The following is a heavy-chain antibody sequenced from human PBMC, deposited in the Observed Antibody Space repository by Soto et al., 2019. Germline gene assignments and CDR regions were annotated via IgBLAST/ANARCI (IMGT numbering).Heavy chain of an antibody. Sequence: ASVKVSCKASGYTFTSYYMHWVRQAPGQGLEGMGIINPSGGSTSYAQKFQGRVTMTRDTSTSTVYMGLSSLRSEDTAVYYCPRSRLLYYYGSGSYPGAGNWFDPWGQGTLVTVSS. CDR3: PRSRLLYYYGSGSYPGAGNWFDP. J-gene: IGHJ5*02. D-gene: IGHD3-10*01. V-gene: IGHV1-46*01. CDR2: INPSGGST. CDR1: GYTFTSYY.